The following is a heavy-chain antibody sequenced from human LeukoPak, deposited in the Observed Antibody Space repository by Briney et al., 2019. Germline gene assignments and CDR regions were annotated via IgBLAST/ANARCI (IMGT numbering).Heavy chain of an antibody. CDR2: ISAYNGNT. J-gene: IGHJ5*02. Sequence: ASVKVSCKASGYTFTSYGISWVRQAPGQGLEWVGWISAYNGNTNYAQKLQGRVTMTTDTSTTTAYMELRSLRSDDTAVYYCARTRQGSSGWYWVWFDPWGQGTLVTVSS. V-gene: IGHV1-18*01. CDR3: ARTRQGSSGWYWVWFDP. CDR1: GYTFTSYG. D-gene: IGHD6-19*01.